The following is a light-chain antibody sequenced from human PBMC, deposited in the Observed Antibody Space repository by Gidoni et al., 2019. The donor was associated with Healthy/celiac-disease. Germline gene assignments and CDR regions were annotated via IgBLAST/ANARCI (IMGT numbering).Light chain of an antibody. CDR3: QQCDNLPYT. V-gene: IGKV1-33*01. J-gene: IGKJ2*01. Sequence: DIQMIQSPSSLSAPVGDRVTITCPASQGISNYLNWYQQKPGKAPKLLIYDESNLETGVPSRVSGSGSGTDFTFTISSLQPEDIATYYCQQCDNLPYTFGEGTKLEIK. CDR2: DES. CDR1: QGISNY.